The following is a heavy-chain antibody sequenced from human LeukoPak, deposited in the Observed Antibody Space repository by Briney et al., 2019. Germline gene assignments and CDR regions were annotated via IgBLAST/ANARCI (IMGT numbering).Heavy chain of an antibody. V-gene: IGHV5-51*01. CDR1: GYSFTSYW. D-gene: IGHD3-10*01. J-gene: IGHJ5*02. CDR2: IYPGDSDT. Sequence: GESLKISCQGSGYSFTSYWSGWVRQMPGKGLGWMGIIYPGDSDTRYSPSFQGQVTISDDKSISTAYLQWSSLKASDTAMYYCARVPPYYYGSGSYPFDPWGQGTLVTVSS. CDR3: ARVPPYYYGSGSYPFDP.